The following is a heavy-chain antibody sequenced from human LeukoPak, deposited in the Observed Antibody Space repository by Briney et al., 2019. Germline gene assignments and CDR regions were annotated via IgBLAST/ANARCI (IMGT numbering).Heavy chain of an antibody. Sequence: GASVKVSCKASGGTFSSYAISWVRQAPGQGLEWMGGIIPTFGTANYAQKFQGRVTITADESTSTAYMELSSLRSEDTAVYYCARGSSDGYNWDYFDYWGQGTPVTVSS. CDR1: GGTFSSYA. CDR3: ARGSSDGYNWDYFDY. V-gene: IGHV1-69*13. CDR2: IIPTFGTA. J-gene: IGHJ4*02. D-gene: IGHD5-24*01.